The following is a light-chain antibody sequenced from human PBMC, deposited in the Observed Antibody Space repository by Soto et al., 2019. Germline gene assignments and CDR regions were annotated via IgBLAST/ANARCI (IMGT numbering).Light chain of an antibody. V-gene: IGKV1-9*01. CDR1: QGISSY. Sequence: DIQLTQSPSFLSASVGDRVTITCRASQGISSYLAWYQQIPGKAPNLLIYAASTLQSGVPSRFSGSGSGTEFTLTISSLQPEDFATYYCHQLNSYPHTFGQETRLEIK. J-gene: IGKJ5*01. CDR2: AAS. CDR3: HQLNSYPHT.